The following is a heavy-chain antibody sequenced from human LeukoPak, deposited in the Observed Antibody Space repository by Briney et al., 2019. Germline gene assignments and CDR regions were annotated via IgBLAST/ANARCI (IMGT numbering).Heavy chain of an antibody. CDR2: INDSGGST. CDR1: GFTFSNYA. Sequence: GGSLRLSCAASGFTFSNYAMSWVRQAPGKGLEWVSAINDSGGSTYYADSVKGRFTISRDNSKNTLYLQMNSLRAEDTAVYYCARDNDSRDPPYFDYWGQGTLVTVSS. D-gene: IGHD3-16*01. J-gene: IGHJ4*02. CDR3: ARDNDSRDPPYFDY. V-gene: IGHV3-23*01.